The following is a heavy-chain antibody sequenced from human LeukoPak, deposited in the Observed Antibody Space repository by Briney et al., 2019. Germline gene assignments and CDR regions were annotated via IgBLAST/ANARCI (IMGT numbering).Heavy chain of an antibody. CDR2: IYYSGST. Sequence: PSETLSLTCTVSGGSISSSSYYWGWIRQPPRKGLEWIGSIYYSGSTYYNPSLKSRVTISVDTSKNQFSLKLSSVTAADTAVYYCARGGEWFGDYGMDVWGQGTTVTVSS. CDR1: GGSISSSSYY. CDR3: ARGGEWFGDYGMDV. D-gene: IGHD3-3*01. V-gene: IGHV4-39*07. J-gene: IGHJ6*02.